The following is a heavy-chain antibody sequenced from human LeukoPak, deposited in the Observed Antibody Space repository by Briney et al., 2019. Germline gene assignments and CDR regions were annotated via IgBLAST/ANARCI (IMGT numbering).Heavy chain of an antibody. CDR2: ISAYNGNT. Sequence: ASVKVSCKVSGYTFTSYGISWVRQAPGQGLEWMGWISAYNGNTNYAQKLQGRVTMTTDTSTSTAYMELRSLRSDDTAVYYCARETRSMVMFDYWGQGTLVTVSS. V-gene: IGHV1-18*01. CDR1: GYTFTSYG. D-gene: IGHD2-8*01. CDR3: ARETRSMVMFDY. J-gene: IGHJ4*02.